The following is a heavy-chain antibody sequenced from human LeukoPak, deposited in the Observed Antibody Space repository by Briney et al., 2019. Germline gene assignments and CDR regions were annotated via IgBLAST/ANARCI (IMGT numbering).Heavy chain of an antibody. V-gene: IGHV3-23*01. CDR3: VKRAYCGGDCYPDY. J-gene: IGHJ4*02. CDR2: INHNGAST. D-gene: IGHD2-21*02. CDR1: GFTFTTFA. Sequence: GGTLRLSCAASGFTFTTFAMSWVRHTPGKGLQWVSAINHNGASTYYADSVRGRFTISRDNSRNTLYLQLNSLRVEDTAVYYCVKRAYCGGDCYPDYWGQGTLVTVSS.